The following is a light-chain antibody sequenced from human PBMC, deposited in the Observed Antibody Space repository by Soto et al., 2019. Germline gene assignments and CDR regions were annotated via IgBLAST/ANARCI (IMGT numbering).Light chain of an antibody. V-gene: IGKV3-15*01. CDR2: GAS. Sequence: EIVMTQSPATLSVSPGERAALSCRASQSVSSNFAWYQQKPGQAPRLLIYGASTRATGIPARFSGSGSGTEFTLTISSLQSEEFAVYSCQQYNNWPYTFGQGTKLEIK. CDR3: QQYNNWPYT. J-gene: IGKJ2*01. CDR1: QSVSSN.